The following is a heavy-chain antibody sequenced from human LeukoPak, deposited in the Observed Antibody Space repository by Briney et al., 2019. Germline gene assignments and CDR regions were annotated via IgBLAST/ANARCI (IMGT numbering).Heavy chain of an antibody. CDR1: GGSFSGYY. V-gene: IGHV4-34*01. CDR3: ARGLGYCSSTSCFRGYYFDY. Sequence: SETLSLTCAVYGGSFSGYYWSWIRQPPGKGLEWIGEINHSGSTNYNPSLKRRVTISVDTSKKQFSLKLSSVTAADTAVYYCARGLGYCSSTSCFRGYYFDYWGQGTLVTVSS. D-gene: IGHD2-2*01. CDR2: INHSGST. J-gene: IGHJ4*02.